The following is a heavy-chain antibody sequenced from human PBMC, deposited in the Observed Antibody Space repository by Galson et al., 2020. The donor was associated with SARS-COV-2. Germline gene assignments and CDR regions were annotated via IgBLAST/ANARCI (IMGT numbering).Heavy chain of an antibody. D-gene: IGHD5-18*01. CDR1: GGSISRSTSY. J-gene: IGHJ5*02. Sequence: ETSETLSLTCAVSGGSISRSTSYWGWIRQSPGKGLEWIGTIYYSGSSYYNPSLKSRVTISVDTSKNQFSLKLSSVTAADTAVYYCATVDPLYTYGNLPNWCDPWGQGTLVTVSS. CDR2: IYYSGSS. V-gene: IGHV4-39*01. CDR3: ATVDPLYTYGNLPNWCDP.